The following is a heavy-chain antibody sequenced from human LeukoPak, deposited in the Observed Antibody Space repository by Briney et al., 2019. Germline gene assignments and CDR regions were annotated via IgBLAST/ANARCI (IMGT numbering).Heavy chain of an antibody. CDR3: ASSYGSNKNPFEY. V-gene: IGHV3-64*01. Sequence: GGSLRLSCAASGFTFSSYAMHWVRQAPGKGLEYVSAISSSGDSTYYANFVRGRFTISRDNSKNTLYLQMGSLRAEDTAVYYCASSYGSNKNPFEYWGQGTLVTVSS. CDR1: GFTFSSYA. J-gene: IGHJ4*02. D-gene: IGHD4-23*01. CDR2: ISSSGDST.